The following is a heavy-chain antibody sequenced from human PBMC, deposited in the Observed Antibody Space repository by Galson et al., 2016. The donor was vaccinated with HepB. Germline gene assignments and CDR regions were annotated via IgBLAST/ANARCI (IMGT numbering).Heavy chain of an antibody. CDR2: MNPKGSST. CDR3: ARGGTLPKANLYGMDV. V-gene: IGHV1-8*01. J-gene: IGHJ6*02. CDR1: GYTFSNYD. D-gene: IGHD2-8*01. Sequence: SVKVSCKASGYTFSNYDINWVRQAPGQGPEWMALMNPKGSSTYYAQSFKARVTMTRDTSISTAYMELYSLTSEDTAVYFCARGGTLPKANLYGMDVWGQGTTVTVSS.